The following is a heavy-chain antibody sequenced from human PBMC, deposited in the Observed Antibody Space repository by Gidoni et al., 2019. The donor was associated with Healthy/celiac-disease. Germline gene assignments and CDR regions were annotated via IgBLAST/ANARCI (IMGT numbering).Heavy chain of an antibody. V-gene: IGHV1-69*01. CDR2: IIPIFGTA. CDR3: ARAQFLYGDHAYFDY. J-gene: IGHJ4*02. CDR1: GGTFSSYA. D-gene: IGHD4-17*01. Sequence: QVQLVQSVAAVQKPGSSVKVSCKASGGTFSSYAISWVRQAPGQGLEWMGGIIPIFGTANYAQKFQGRVTITADESTSTAYMELSSLRSEDTAVYYCARAQFLYGDHAYFDYWGQGTLVTVSS.